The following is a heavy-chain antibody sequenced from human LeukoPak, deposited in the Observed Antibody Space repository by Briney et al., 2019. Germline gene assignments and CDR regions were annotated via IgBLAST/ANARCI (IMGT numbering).Heavy chain of an antibody. D-gene: IGHD3-10*01. CDR2: IYPGDFDT. J-gene: IGHJ5*02. CDR3: ALPVRSGRGNWFDP. Sequence: GESLKISGKGSGYSFTTYWIGWVRQMPGKGLEWLGMIYPGDFDTKYSPPFKGQATIPVDRSITTAYLQWSSQKASDTAMYYCALPVRSGRGNWFDPWGQGTLVTVSS. CDR1: GYSFTTYW. V-gene: IGHV5-51*01.